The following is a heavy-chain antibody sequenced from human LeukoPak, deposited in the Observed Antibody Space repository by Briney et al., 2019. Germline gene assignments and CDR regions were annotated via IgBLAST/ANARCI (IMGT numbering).Heavy chain of an antibody. CDR2: ISYDGSNK. V-gene: IGHV3-30*04. CDR3: AKAMLFGTYYFDF. J-gene: IGHJ4*02. Sequence: GGSLRLSCAASGFTFSSYAMHWVRQAPGKGLEWVAVISYDGSNKYYADSVKGRFTISRDNSKNTVYVQMNSLRAEDTAVYYCAKAMLFGTYYFDFWGQGTLVTVSS. D-gene: IGHD3-10*02. CDR1: GFTFSSYA.